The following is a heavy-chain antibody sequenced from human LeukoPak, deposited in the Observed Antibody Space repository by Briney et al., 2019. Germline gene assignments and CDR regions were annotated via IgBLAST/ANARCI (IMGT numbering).Heavy chain of an antibody. V-gene: IGHV3-23*01. Sequence: GGSLRLSCAASGFTFSSYAMSWVRQAPGKGLEWVSAISGSGGSTYYADSVKGRFTISRDNSKNTLYLQTNSLRAEDTAVYYCAKGHGYSSSWYGYFDYWGQGTLVTVSS. J-gene: IGHJ4*02. CDR1: GFTFSSYA. CDR3: AKGHGYSSSWYGYFDY. D-gene: IGHD6-13*01. CDR2: ISGSGGST.